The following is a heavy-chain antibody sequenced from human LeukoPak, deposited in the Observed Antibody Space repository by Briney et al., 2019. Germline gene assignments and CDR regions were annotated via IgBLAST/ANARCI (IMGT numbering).Heavy chain of an antibody. D-gene: IGHD2-2*01. CDR1: GGSISNSSYY. V-gene: IGHV4-39*07. CDR3: ARGTSCYSPWRFFDY. CDR2: IYYSGST. J-gene: IGHJ4*02. Sequence: SETLSLTCTVSGGSISNSSYYWGWIRQPPGKGLEWIGSIYYSGSTYYNPSLKSRVTISVDTSKNQFSLKLSSVTAADTAVYYCARGTSCYSPWRFFDYWGQGTLVTVSS.